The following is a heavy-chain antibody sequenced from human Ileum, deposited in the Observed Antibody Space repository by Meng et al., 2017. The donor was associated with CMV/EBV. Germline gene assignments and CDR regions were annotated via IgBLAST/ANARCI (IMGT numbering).Heavy chain of an antibody. CDR3: ARECVGEGDWCHWDYWFDP. Sequence: QGVGPRMVKPSEPPSLTCTVSGGSISGSFFWRWVRQSAGKRLEWIGRIDPSGSANYNPSLQGRITVSIDTSNNQFSLTLTSVTAADTAVYYCARECVGEGDWCHWDYWFDPWGQGTLVTVSS. D-gene: IGHD2-21*01. V-gene: IGHV4-4*07. CDR2: IDPSGSA. CDR1: GGSISGSFF. J-gene: IGHJ5*02.